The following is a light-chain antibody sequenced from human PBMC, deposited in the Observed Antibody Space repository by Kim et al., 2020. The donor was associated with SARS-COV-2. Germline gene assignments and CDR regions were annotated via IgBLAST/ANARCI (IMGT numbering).Light chain of an antibody. J-gene: IGLJ3*02. Sequence: ARVKTASITCGRNNIGSKSVHWYQQKPGQAPVLVIYYDSDRPSGIPERFSGSNSGNTATLTISRVEAGDEADYYCQVWDSSSDHRVFGGGTQLTVL. CDR1: NIGSKS. V-gene: IGLV3-21*04. CDR3: QVWDSSSDHRV. CDR2: YDS.